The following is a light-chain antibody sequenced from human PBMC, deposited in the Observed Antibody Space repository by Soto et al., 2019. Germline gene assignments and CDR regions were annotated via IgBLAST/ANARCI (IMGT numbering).Light chain of an antibody. CDR1: SSDIGTYNY. J-gene: IGLJ1*01. V-gene: IGLV2-14*01. Sequence: QSALTQPASVSGSPGQSITISCTGTSSDIGTYNYVSWYQQHPGKAPKLMIYDVSNRPSGISDRFSGSKSGNTASLTISGLQTEDEADYYCSSYTSSSTLVFGTGTSSPS. CDR2: DVS. CDR3: SSYTSSSTLV.